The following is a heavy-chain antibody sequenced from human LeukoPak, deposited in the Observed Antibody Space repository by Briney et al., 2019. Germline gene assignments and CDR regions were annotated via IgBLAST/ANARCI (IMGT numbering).Heavy chain of an antibody. V-gene: IGHV3-21*01. CDR3: AVRVWFGEYDY. CDR2: ISSSSSYI. Sequence: SGGSLRLSCAASGFTFTNDFMNWVRQAPGKGLEWVSSISSSSSYIYYADSVKGRFTISRDNAKNSLYLQMNSLRAEDTAVYYCAVRVWFGEYDYWGQGTLVTVSS. CDR1: GFTFTNDF. J-gene: IGHJ4*02. D-gene: IGHD3-10*01.